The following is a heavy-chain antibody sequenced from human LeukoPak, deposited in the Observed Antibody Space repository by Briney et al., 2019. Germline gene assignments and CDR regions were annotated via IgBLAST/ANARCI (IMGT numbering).Heavy chain of an antibody. Sequence: PGGSLRLSCAASGFTVSSKYMSWVRQAPGKGLEWVTFIRYDGSDKYYADSVRGRFTISRDNSKNTLFLQMNSLRFDDTAVYYCAKRADYYDSNRAFYDAFDLWGQGTMVTVSS. CDR2: IRYDGSDK. D-gene: IGHD3-16*01. J-gene: IGHJ3*01. CDR1: GFTVSSKY. CDR3: AKRADYYDSNRAFYDAFDL. V-gene: IGHV3-30*02.